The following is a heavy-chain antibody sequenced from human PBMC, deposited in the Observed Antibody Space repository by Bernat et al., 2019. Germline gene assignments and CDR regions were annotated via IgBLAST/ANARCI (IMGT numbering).Heavy chain of an antibody. CDR2: IYYSGST. CDR3: ARGTPWGSGYYHYYYYMDV. D-gene: IGHD3-3*01. CDR1: GGSISSYY. J-gene: IGHJ6*03. V-gene: IGHV4-59*01. Sequence: QVQLQESGPGLVKPSETLSLTCTVSGGSISSYYWSWIRQPPGKGLEWIGYIYYSGSTNYNPSLKSRVTISVDTSKNQFSLKLSSVTAADTAVYYCARGTPWGSGYYHYYYYMDVWGKGTTVTVSS.